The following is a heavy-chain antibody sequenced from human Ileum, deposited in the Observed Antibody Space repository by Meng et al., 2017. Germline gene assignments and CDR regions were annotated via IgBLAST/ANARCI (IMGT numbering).Heavy chain of an antibody. Sequence: VQLQELGPGLVKPSETLSLTCSVSGASVSSDYWSWIRQPPGKGLEWIAYVYNTGSSNYNPSLKSRVAISVDTSSNQFSLRLTSVTAADTAVYYCARGPPADPWGPGILVTVSS. J-gene: IGHJ5*02. V-gene: IGHV4-59*02. CDR2: VYNTGSS. CDR1: GASVSSDY. CDR3: ARGPPADP. D-gene: IGHD2-15*01.